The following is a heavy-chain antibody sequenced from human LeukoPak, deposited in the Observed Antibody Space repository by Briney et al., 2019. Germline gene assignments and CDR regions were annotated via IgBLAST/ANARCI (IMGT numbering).Heavy chain of an antibody. CDR1: GFTFSSYA. Sequence: PGGSLRLSCAASGFTFSSYAMHWVRQAPGKGLEWVAVISYDGSNKYYADSVKGRFTISRDNSKNTLYLQMNSLRAEDTAVYYCARDRVPDHDAFDIWGQGTMVTVSS. D-gene: IGHD1-1*01. J-gene: IGHJ3*02. CDR3: ARDRVPDHDAFDI. CDR2: ISYDGSNK. V-gene: IGHV3-30-3*01.